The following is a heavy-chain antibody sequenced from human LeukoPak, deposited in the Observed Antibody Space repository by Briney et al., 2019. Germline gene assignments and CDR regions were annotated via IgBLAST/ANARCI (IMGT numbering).Heavy chain of an antibody. J-gene: IGHJ4*02. V-gene: IGHV1-18*01. Sequence: ASVKVSCKASGYTFTSYGISWVRQAPGQGLEWMGWTSAYNGNTNYAQKLQGRVTMTTDTSTSTAYMELRSLRSDDTAVYYCARDRRYSSGWLVDYWGQGTLVTVSS. CDR2: TSAYNGNT. D-gene: IGHD6-19*01. CDR1: GYTFTSYG. CDR3: ARDRRYSSGWLVDY.